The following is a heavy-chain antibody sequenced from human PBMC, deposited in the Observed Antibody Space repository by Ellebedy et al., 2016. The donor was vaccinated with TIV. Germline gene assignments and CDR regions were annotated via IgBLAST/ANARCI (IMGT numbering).Heavy chain of an antibody. CDR2: IKTHNGDT. CDR1: GYAFTSRW. J-gene: IGHJ4*02. D-gene: IGHD3-3*01. V-gene: IGHV1-2*02. CDR3: ARYLGVPDDY. Sequence: AASVTVSCKASGYAFTSRWLHWVRQAPGQGLEWLGLIKTHNGDTIYAQKFQGRVTLTRDTSISTAYMELNRLTPDDTAVYYCARYLGVPDDYWGQGTLVTVSS.